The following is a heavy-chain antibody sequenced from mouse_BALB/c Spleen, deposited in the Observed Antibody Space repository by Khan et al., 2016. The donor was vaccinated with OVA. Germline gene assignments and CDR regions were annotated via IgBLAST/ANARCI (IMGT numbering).Heavy chain of an antibody. V-gene: IGHV14-1*02. Sequence: EVQLVESGAELVRPGALVKLSCKASGFNIKDYYIHWVKQRPEQGLAWIRWIDPENGNTIYDPKFQGKANITADTSSNTAYLHFSSLTSEDTAVYYCARAGYSPWFAYWGQGTLVTVSA. CDR2: IDPENGNT. CDR1: GFNIKDYY. CDR3: ARAGYSPWFAY. D-gene: IGHD2-3*01. J-gene: IGHJ3*01.